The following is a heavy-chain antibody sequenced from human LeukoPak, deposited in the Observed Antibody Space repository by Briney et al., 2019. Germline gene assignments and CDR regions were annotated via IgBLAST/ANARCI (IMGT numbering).Heavy chain of an antibody. CDR1: GFTFSSYA. J-gene: IGHJ4*02. D-gene: IGHD4-17*01. CDR2: ISYDGSNK. Sequence: GGSLRLSWAASGFTFSSYAMHWVRQAPGKGLEWVAVISYDGSNKYYADSVKGRFTISRDNSKNTLYLQMNSLRAEDTAVYYCATDYGDLGRDYWGQGTLVTVSS. CDR3: ATDYGDLGRDY. V-gene: IGHV3-30-3*01.